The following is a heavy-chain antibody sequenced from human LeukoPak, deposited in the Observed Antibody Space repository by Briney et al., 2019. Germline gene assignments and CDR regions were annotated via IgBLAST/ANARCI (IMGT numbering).Heavy chain of an antibody. V-gene: IGHV3-48*03. D-gene: IGHD6-19*01. CDR3: ARANSSGWYVQSFDY. Sequence: GGSLRLSCAASGFTFSRYEMNWVRQAPGKGLEWVSYISSSGSTIYYADSVKGRFTISRDNAKNSLYLQMNSLRAEDTAVYYCARANSSGWYVQSFDYWGRGTLVAVSS. CDR2: ISSSGSTI. J-gene: IGHJ4*02. CDR1: GFTFSRYE.